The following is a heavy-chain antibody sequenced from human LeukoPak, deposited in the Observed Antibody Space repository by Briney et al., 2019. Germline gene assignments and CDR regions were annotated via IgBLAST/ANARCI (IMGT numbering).Heavy chain of an antibody. J-gene: IGHJ3*02. Sequence: GGSLRLSCAVSGFTFSSYAMSWVRQAPGKGLEWVSSISSSSSYIYYADSVKGRFTISRDNAKNSLYLQMNSLRAEDTAVYYCARDNFRVHGAFDIWGQGTMVTVSS. CDR3: ARDNFRVHGAFDI. D-gene: IGHD1-20*01. V-gene: IGHV3-21*01. CDR2: ISSSSSYI. CDR1: GFTFSSYA.